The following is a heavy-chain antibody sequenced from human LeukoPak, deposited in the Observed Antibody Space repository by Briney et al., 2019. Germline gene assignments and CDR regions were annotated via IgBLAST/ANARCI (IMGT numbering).Heavy chain of an antibody. V-gene: IGHV1-18*01. CDR1: GYTFTSYG. J-gene: IGHJ4*02. CDR2: ISAYNANT. Sequence: ASVKVSCKASGYTFTSYGISWVRQAPGQGLEWMGWISAYNANTKYAQKLQGRVTMTTDTSTSTAYMEPRSLRSDDTAVYYCARDSYSIVDTAMKYFDYWGQGTLVTVSS. CDR3: ARDSYSIVDTAMKYFDY. D-gene: IGHD5-18*01.